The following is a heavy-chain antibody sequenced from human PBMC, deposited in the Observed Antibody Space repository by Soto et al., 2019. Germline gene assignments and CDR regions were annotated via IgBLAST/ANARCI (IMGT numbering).Heavy chain of an antibody. Sequence: QVQLVQSGAEVKKPGSSVKVSCKASGGTFSSYAISWVRQAPGQGLEWMGGIIPIFGTANYAQKFQGRVTXXAXEXXSTAYMELSSLRSEDTAVYYCASNLTPLNREAFDYWGQGTLVTVSS. D-gene: IGHD7-27*01. V-gene: IGHV1-69*12. J-gene: IGHJ4*02. CDR1: GGTFSSYA. CDR2: IIPIFGTA. CDR3: ASNLTPLNREAFDY.